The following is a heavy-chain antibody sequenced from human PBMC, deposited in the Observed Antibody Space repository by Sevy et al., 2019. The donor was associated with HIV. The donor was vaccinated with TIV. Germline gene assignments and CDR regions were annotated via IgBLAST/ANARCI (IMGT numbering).Heavy chain of an antibody. J-gene: IGHJ4*02. CDR1: GFTFSVYW. CDR3: VGEGVGGYSYSLDC. V-gene: IGHV3-7*01. CDR2: MKEDGSDK. D-gene: IGHD5-18*01. Sequence: GGSLRLSCAASGFTFSVYWMSWVRQAPGKGLEWVATMKEDGSDKDYVDSVKGRFTISRDNAKNSLYLQMNSLRAEDRVVYYCVGEGVGGYSYSLDCWGQGTLVTVSS.